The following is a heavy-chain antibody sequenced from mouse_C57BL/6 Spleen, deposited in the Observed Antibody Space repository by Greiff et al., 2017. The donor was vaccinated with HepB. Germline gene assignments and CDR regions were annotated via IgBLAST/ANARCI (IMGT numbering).Heavy chain of an antibody. CDR2: INPSTGGT. D-gene: IGHD3-2*02. J-gene: IGHJ4*01. Sequence: EVKLMESGPELVKPGASVKISCKASGYSFTGYYMNWVKQSPEKSLEWIGEINPSTGGTTYNQKFKAKATLTVDKSSSTAYMQLKSLTSEDSAVYYCAREPYSSGYEGYAMDYWGQGTSVTVSS. CDR3: AREPYSSGYEGYAMDY. V-gene: IGHV1-42*01. CDR1: GYSFTGYY.